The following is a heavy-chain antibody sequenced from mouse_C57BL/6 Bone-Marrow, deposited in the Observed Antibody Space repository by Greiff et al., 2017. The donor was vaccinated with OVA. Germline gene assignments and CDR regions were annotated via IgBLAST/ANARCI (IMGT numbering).Heavy chain of an antibody. D-gene: IGHD1-1*01. CDR3: ARGYDGSSYSLYWYFDV. J-gene: IGHJ1*03. Sequence: VQLQQPGAELVKPGASVKLSCKASGYTFTSYWMQWVKQRPGQGLEWIGEIDPSDSYTNYNQKFKGKATLTVDTSSSTAYMQLSSLTSEDSAVYYCARGYDGSSYSLYWYFDVWGTGTTVTVSS. V-gene: IGHV1-50*01. CDR1: GYTFTSYW. CDR2: IDPSDSYT.